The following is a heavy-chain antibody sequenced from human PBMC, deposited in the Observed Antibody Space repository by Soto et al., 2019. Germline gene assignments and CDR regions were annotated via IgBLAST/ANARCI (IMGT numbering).Heavy chain of an antibody. CDR3: TRLRESGLWFGEGKVGDMDV. D-gene: IGHD3-10*01. Sequence: EVQLVESGGGLVQPGGSLKLSCAASGFTFSGSAMHWVRQASGKGLEWVGRIRSKANSYATAYAASVKGRFTISRDDSNNTAYLQMNSLKTEDTAVYYCTRLRESGLWFGEGKVGDMDVWGKGTTVTVSS. CDR2: IRSKANSYAT. CDR1: GFTFSGSA. J-gene: IGHJ6*03. V-gene: IGHV3-73*01.